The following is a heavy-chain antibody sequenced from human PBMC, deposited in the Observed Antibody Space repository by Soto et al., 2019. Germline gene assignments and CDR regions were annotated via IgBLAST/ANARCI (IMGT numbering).Heavy chain of an antibody. CDR3: AGVASFRGMDA. D-gene: IGHD2-21*01. V-gene: IGHV6-1*01. J-gene: IGHJ6*02. CDR1: VNSVSSNSAA. Sequence: SQTLSLPFVISVNSVSSNSAAWIRVRQSPSRGLEWLGRTYYRSKWYNDYALSVKSRITINPDTSKNQFSLHLDSVIPEDTAVYYSAGVASFRGMDAWGQGTPVTVS. CDR2: TYYRSKWYN.